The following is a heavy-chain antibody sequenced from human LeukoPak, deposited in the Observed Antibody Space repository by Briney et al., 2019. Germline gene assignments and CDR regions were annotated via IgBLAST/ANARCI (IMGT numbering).Heavy chain of an antibody. CDR2: ISGRDGST. CDR3: AKSGLNRFDY. V-gene: IGHV3-23*01. D-gene: IGHD2-15*01. J-gene: IGHJ4*02. Sequence: GGSLRLSCVASGFTFSSYAMGWVRQAPGKGLEWVSGISGRDGSTYYADSVRGRFTISRDNSKNTLYLQMNSLRAEDTAIYYCAKSGLNRFDYWGQGTLVTVSS. CDR1: GFTFSSYA.